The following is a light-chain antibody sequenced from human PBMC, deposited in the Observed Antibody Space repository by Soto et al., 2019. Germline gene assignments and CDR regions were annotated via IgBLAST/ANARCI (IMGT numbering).Light chain of an antibody. CDR2: NGN. Sequence: QSALTQPPSASGTPGQRVTISGSGSSSNIEIDTVSWCQQIPGTAPKLLIYNGNQRPSGVPDRFSGSESGTSASLAISGLQSEDEADYYCAAWDDSLKGYVFGTGTKLTVL. J-gene: IGLJ1*01. CDR1: SSNIEIDT. CDR3: AAWDDSLKGYV. V-gene: IGLV1-44*01.